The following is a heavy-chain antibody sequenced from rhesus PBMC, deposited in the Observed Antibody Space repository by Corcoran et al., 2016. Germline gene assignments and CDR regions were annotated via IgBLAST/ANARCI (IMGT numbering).Heavy chain of an antibody. CDR2: IYWDDDK. Sequence: QVTLKESGPALVKTTQTPTLTCTFSGFSISTSGMGMGWIRQPPGNALEWLALIYWDDDKYYSTSLKSRLTISKDTSKNQVVLTMTNMDPVDTATYYCARRITGTTIYFDYWGQGVLVTVSS. CDR3: ARRITGTTIYFDY. J-gene: IGHJ4*01. CDR1: GFSISTSGMG. V-gene: IGHV2-174*01. D-gene: IGHD1-26*01.